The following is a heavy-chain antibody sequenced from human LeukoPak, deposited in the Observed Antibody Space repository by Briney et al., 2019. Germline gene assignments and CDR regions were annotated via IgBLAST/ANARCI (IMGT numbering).Heavy chain of an antibody. J-gene: IGHJ4*02. V-gene: IGHV1-58*02. CDR1: GFTFTSSA. CDR2: IVVGSDNT. Sequence: GASVKVSCKASGFTFTSSAMQWVRQARGQRLEWVGWIVVGSDNTNYAQKFQERVTITRDMSTSTAYMELSSLRSEDTAVYYCARSIAVDNPHFDFWGQGTLVTVSS. D-gene: IGHD6-19*01. CDR3: ARSIAVDNPHFDF.